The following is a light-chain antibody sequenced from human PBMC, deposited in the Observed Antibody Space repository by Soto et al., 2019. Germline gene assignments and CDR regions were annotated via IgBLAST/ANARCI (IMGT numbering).Light chain of an antibody. Sequence: EVVLTQSPATLSLSPGDSATLSCRASRSISRYLAWYQQKPGQAPSLLIYDASTRPTDIPARFSGSGSGTDFTLTISSLEPEDFAVYYCQQRSNWPITFGQGTRLEIK. CDR2: DAS. CDR3: QQRSNWPIT. CDR1: RSISRY. J-gene: IGKJ5*01. V-gene: IGKV3-11*01.